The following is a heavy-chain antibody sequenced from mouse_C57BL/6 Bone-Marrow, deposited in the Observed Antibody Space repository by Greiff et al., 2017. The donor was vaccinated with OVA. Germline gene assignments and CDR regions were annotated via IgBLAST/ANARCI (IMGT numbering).Heavy chain of an antibody. CDR3: ARRGGYDPYYAMDY. CDR1: GYTFTSYW. J-gene: IGHJ4*01. D-gene: IGHD2-2*01. V-gene: IGHV1-59*01. CDR2: IDPSDSYT. Sequence: QVQLKQPGAELVRPGTSVKLSCKASGYTFTSYWMHWVKQRPGQGLEWIGVIDPSDSYTNYNQKFKGKATLTVDTSSSTAYMQLSSLTSEDSAVYYCARRGGYDPYYAMDYWGQVTSVTVSS.